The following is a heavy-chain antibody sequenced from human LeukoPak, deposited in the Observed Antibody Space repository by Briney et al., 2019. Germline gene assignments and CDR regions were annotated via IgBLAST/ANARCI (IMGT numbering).Heavy chain of an antibody. CDR1: GGSISSYY. CDR3: ARGSHSQLYYYYGMDV. CDR2: IYTSGST. Sequence: PSETLSLTCTVSGGSISSYYWSWIRQPAGKGLEWIGRIYTSGSTNYNPSLKSRVTMSVDTSKNQFSLKLSSVTAADTAVYYCARGSHSQLYYYYGMDVWGQGTTVTVSS. V-gene: IGHV4-4*07. J-gene: IGHJ6*02. D-gene: IGHD2-2*01.